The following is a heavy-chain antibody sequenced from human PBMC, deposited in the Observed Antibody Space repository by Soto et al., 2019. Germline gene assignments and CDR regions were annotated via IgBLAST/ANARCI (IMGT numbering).Heavy chain of an antibody. Sequence: QVQLQESGPGQVEPSGTLSLTCAVSSGSISSDNWWSWVRQSPEKGLEWIGEIQHSGGTNSNPSLNSRVTMSVDKSKNKFYLKLRVVTAADSAVYYCTRVGVPDRRGWATRSSYYYYMAVWGKGTTVTVSS. V-gene: IGHV4-4*02. CDR3: TRVGVPDRRGWATRSSYYYYMAV. J-gene: IGHJ6*03. CDR2: IQHSGGT. CDR1: SGSISSDNW. D-gene: IGHD2-2*01.